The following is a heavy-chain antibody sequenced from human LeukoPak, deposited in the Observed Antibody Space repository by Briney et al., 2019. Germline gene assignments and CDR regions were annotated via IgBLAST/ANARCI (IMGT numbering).Heavy chain of an antibody. D-gene: IGHD4-17*01. J-gene: IGHJ5*02. CDR2: ISYDGSHK. CDR3: AKGARGDTVTSIVGLNWFDP. Sequence: GRSLRLSCAASGXTFRSYGVHWVRQAPGKGLEWVAVISYDGSHKYYADSVKGRFSISRDNSKNTLYLQMNSLRADDTAVYYCAKGARGDTVTSIVGLNWFDPWGQGTLVTVSS. CDR1: GXTFRSYG. V-gene: IGHV3-30*18.